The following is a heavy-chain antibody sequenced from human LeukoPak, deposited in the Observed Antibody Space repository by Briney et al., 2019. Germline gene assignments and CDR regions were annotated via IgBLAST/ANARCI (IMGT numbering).Heavy chain of an antibody. CDR3: ARPTGIVGTRGSAFDI. CDR2: IYYSGST. J-gene: IGHJ3*02. V-gene: IGHV4-39*01. Sequence: SETLSLTCTVSGGSISSSSYYWGWIRQPPGKGLEWIGSIYYSGSTYYNPSLKSRATISVDTSKNQFSLKLSSVTAADTAVYYCARPTGIVGTRGSAFDIWGQGTMVTVSS. CDR1: GGSISSSSYY. D-gene: IGHD1-26*01.